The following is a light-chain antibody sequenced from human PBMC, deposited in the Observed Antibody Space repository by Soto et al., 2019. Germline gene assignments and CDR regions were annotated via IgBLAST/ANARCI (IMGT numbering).Light chain of an antibody. V-gene: IGKV1-5*03. Sequence: QMSQYPSSLSASVGDRVTITCRDSQSISSWLAWYQQKPGKAPNLLIYKASSLESGVPSRFSGSGSGTDFTLTIISLQPDDFATYYCQQYKAFWTFGQGTKVDI. J-gene: IGKJ1*01. CDR2: KAS. CDR3: QQYKAFWT. CDR1: QSISSW.